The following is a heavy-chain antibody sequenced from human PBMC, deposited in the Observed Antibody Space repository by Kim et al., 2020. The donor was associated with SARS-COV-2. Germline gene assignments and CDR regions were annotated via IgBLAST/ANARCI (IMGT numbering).Heavy chain of an antibody. CDR3: ARDTYCSSTSCSEVVDY. D-gene: IGHD2-2*01. V-gene: IGHV3-33*01. Sequence: GGSLRLSCAASGFTFSSYGMHWVRQAPGKGLEWVAVIWYDGSNKYYADSVKGRFTISRDNSKNTLYLQMNSLRAEDTAVYYCARDTYCSSTSCSEVVDYWGQGTLVTVSS. CDR1: GFTFSSYG. CDR2: IWYDGSNK. J-gene: IGHJ4*02.